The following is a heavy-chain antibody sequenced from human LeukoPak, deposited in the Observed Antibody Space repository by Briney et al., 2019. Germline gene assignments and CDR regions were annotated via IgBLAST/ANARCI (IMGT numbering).Heavy chain of an antibody. CDR1: GGSVSSNGYF. D-gene: IGHD4-17*01. V-gene: IGHV4-31*03. CDR3: ARVAASSDGDYARYYYFDY. J-gene: IGHJ4*02. CDR2: IYYSGST. Sequence: SETLSLTCTVSGGSVSSNGYFWNWIRQPPGKGLEWIGYIYYSGSTYYNPSLKSRVTISVDTSKNQFPLKLSSVTAADTAVYYCARVAASSDGDYARYYYFDYWGQGTLVTVSS.